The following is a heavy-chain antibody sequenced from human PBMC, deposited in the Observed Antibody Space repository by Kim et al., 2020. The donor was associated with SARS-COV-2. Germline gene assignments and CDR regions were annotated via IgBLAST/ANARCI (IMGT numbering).Heavy chain of an antibody. V-gene: IGHV4-39*01. CDR3: ARHGDGYSYGYDY. Sequence: YNPSLKSRVTISVDTSKNQFSLKLSSVTAADTAVYYCARHGDGYSYGYDYWGQGTLVTVSS. D-gene: IGHD5-18*01. J-gene: IGHJ4*02.